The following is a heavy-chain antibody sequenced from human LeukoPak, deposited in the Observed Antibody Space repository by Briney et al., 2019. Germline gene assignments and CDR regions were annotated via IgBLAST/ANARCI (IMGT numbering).Heavy chain of an antibody. D-gene: IGHD5-18*01. Sequence: GGSLRLSCAASGVIISSYAMSWVRQAPGKGLEWVSAISGSAGSTNYADSVKGRFTISRDNSKNILYLQMNSLRAEDTAVYYCAKASDTPMVTMGVFGYWGQGTLVTVSS. CDR3: AKASDTPMVTMGVFGY. V-gene: IGHV3-23*01. CDR1: GVIISSYA. CDR2: ISGSAGST. J-gene: IGHJ4*02.